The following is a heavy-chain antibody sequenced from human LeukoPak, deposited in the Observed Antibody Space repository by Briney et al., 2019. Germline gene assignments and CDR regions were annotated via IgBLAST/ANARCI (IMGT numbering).Heavy chain of an antibody. D-gene: IGHD3-10*01. CDR3: ARANMVRGVTLKFDY. V-gene: IGHV3-23*01. CDR2: ISGSGGST. Sequence: GGSLRLSCAASGFTFSSYAMSWVRQAPGKGLEWVSAISGSGGSTYYAGSVKGRFTISRDNSKNTLYLQTNSLRAEDTAVYYCARANMVRGVTLKFDYWGQGTLVTVSS. CDR1: GFTFSSYA. J-gene: IGHJ4*02.